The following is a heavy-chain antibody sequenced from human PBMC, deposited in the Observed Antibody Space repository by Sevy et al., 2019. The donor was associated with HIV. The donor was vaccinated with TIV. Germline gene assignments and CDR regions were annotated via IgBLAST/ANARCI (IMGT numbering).Heavy chain of an antibody. CDR3: AKDIPGYSGFDH. CDR1: GFTFDDYT. D-gene: IGHD3-10*01. CDR2: ISWDAKKT. Sequence: GGSLRLSCAASGFTFDDYTMHWVRQVPGKDLEWVSLISWDAKKTDYADSVEGRFTVSRDNRKNSLYLQMNSLRSEDTALYFCAKDIPGYSGFDHWGQGTLVTVSS. J-gene: IGHJ4*02. V-gene: IGHV3-43*01.